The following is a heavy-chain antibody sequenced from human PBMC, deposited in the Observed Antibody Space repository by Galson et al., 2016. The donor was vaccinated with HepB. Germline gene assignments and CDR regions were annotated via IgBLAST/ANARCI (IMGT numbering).Heavy chain of an antibody. CDR1: GFTFSDYY. Sequence: SLRLSCAASGFTFSDYYMTWMRLAPGKGLQWVSYISSSSGYTNYEDSVKGRFTISRDNAKNSLFLDMNSLLVEDTAVYYCAGGGISNYYNGMDVWGQGTTVIVS. V-gene: IGHV3-11*06. CDR3: AGGGISNYYNGMDV. CDR2: ISSSSGYT. D-gene: IGHD3-3*01. J-gene: IGHJ6*02.